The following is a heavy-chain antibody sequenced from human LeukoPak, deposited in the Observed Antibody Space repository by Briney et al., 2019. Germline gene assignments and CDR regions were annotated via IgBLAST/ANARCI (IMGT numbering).Heavy chain of an antibody. V-gene: IGHV1-69*05. CDR2: IIPIFGTA. CDR3: ARQDSSGYSEYFQH. D-gene: IGHD3-22*01. CDR1: GGTFSSYT. J-gene: IGHJ1*01. Sequence: ASVKVSCKASGGTFSSYTISWVRQAPGQGLEWMGGIIPIFGTANYAQKFQGRVTITTDESTSTAYMELSSLRSEDTAVYYCARQDSSGYSEYFQHWGQGTLVTVSS.